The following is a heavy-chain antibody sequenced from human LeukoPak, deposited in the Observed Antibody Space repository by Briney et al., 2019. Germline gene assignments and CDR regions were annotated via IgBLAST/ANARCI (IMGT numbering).Heavy chain of an antibody. Sequence: PSETLSLTCAVYGGSFSGYYWSWIRQPPGKGLEWIGEINHSGSTNYNPSLKSRVTTSVDTSKNQFSLKLSSVTAADTAVYYCARELGRFYDYVWGSYRSDYWGQGTLVTVSS. J-gene: IGHJ4*02. CDR2: INHSGST. CDR3: ARELGRFYDYVWGSYRSDY. D-gene: IGHD3-16*02. CDR1: GGSFSGYY. V-gene: IGHV4-34*01.